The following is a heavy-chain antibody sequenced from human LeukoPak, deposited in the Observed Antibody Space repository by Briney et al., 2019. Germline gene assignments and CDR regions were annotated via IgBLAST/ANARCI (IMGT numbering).Heavy chain of an antibody. CDR2: INHSGST. V-gene: IGHV4-34*01. CDR1: GGSFSGYY. CDR3: ASNGPLLSDTSRYYFDS. J-gene: IGHJ4*02. D-gene: IGHD3-22*01. Sequence: SETLSLTCAVYGGSFSGYYWSWIRQPPGKGLEWIGEINHSGSTNYNPSLKSRLTISVDTAKNQFSLNLSSLTAADTAVYYCASNGPLLSDTSRYYFDSWGQGTLVTVSS.